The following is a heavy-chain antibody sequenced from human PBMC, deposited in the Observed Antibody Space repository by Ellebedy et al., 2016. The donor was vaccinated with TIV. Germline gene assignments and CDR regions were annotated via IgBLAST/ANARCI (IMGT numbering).Heavy chain of an antibody. CDR1: GFTFSSYA. Sequence: GESLKISXAASGFTFSSYAMSWVRQAPGKGLEWVSAISGSGGSTYYADSVKGRFTISRDNSKNTLYLQMNSLRAEDTAVYYCAKDRSRGDYYGSGSSDYWGQGTLVTVSS. CDR2: ISGSGGST. CDR3: AKDRSRGDYYGSGSSDY. J-gene: IGHJ4*02. V-gene: IGHV3-23*01. D-gene: IGHD3-10*01.